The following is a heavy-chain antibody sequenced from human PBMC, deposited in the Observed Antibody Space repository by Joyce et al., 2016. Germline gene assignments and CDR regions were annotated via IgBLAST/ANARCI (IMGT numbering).Heavy chain of an antibody. J-gene: IGHJ4*02. CDR2: SSWDGGST. D-gene: IGHD3-3*01. Sequence: EVQLVESGGVVVQPGGSLRLSCAASGFTFDDYTMHWVRQAPGKGLEWVSLSSWDGGSTYYADSVKCRFTISRDNSKNSLYLQMNSLRTEDTALYYCAKDRGGFGVVISSYLDYWGQGTLVTVSS. CDR1: GFTFDDYT. CDR3: AKDRGGFGVVISSYLDY. V-gene: IGHV3-43*01.